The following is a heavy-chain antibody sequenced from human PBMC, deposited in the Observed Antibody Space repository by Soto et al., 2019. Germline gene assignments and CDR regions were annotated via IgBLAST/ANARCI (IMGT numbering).Heavy chain of an antibody. D-gene: IGHD3-22*01. CDR1: GFIFSDHY. V-gene: IGHV3-11*01. Sequence: GGSLRLSCAASGFIFSDHYMSWVRQAPGKGLEWVSYISKSGTTIYYADSVKGRFTISRDNSKNTLYLQMNSLRAEDTAVYYCAKDFGPFIVVVLSAWGQGTLVTVS. CDR3: AKDFGPFIVVVLSA. J-gene: IGHJ5*02. CDR2: ISKSGTTI.